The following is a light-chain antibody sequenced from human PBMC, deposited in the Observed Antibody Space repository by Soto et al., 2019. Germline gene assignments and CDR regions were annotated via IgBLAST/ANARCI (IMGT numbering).Light chain of an antibody. CDR3: TSWTTSTTML. Sequence: QSVLTQPASVSGSPGQSITISCTGTSSDIGAYNFVSWYQQHPGKAPKLMLYDVNIRPSGVSNRFSGSKSGNTASLTISGLQSEDEADYYCTSWTTSTTMLFGGGTTLTVL. J-gene: IGLJ2*01. CDR2: DVN. V-gene: IGLV2-14*03. CDR1: SSDIGAYNF.